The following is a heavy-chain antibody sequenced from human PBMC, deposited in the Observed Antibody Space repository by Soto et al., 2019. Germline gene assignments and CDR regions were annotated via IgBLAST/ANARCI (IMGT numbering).Heavy chain of an antibody. CDR3: ASPAPLAAAGTSGDY. CDR2: IYYSGTT. V-gene: IGHV4-39*01. CDR1: RGSIRRSSYY. Sequence: SATLSLTCTVSRGSIRRSSYYWRWIRQPPGKGLEWIGSIYYSGTTYSIPSLKSRVTISVDTSKNQFSLKLSSVTAADTAVYYCASPAPLAAAGTSGDYWGQGTLVTVS. D-gene: IGHD6-13*01. J-gene: IGHJ4*02.